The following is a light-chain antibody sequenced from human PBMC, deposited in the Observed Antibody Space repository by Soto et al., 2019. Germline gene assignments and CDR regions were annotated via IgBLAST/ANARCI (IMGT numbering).Light chain of an antibody. V-gene: IGKV3-20*01. CDR3: QHYDSLPIT. CDR1: QSVSSDY. Sequence: EIVLAQSPGTLTLSPGERATLSCRASQSVSSDYLAWYQQKPGQAPSLLIYGASRRVTGIPDRFSGSGSGTDFTLTISRLEPEDFAVFYCQHYDSLPITFGQGTRLEI. CDR2: GAS. J-gene: IGKJ5*01.